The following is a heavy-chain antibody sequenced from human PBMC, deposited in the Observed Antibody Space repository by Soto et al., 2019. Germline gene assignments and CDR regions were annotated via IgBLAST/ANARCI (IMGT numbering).Heavy chain of an antibody. CDR1: GFTFSSYG. J-gene: IGHJ6*02. V-gene: IGHV3-33*06. CDR3: AKYYYDSSGWLDV. CDR2: IWYDGSNK. Sequence: QVQLVESGGGVVQPGRSLRLSCAASGFTFSSYGMHWVRQAPGKGLEWVAVIWYDGSNKYYADSVKGRFTISRDNSKNTLYLQMNSLRAEDTAVYYCAKYYYDSSGWLDVWGQGTTVTVSS. D-gene: IGHD3-22*01.